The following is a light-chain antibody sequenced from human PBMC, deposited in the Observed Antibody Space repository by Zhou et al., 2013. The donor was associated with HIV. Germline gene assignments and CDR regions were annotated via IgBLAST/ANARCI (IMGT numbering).Light chain of an antibody. J-gene: IGKJ3*01. CDR3: QQYGSSLFT. V-gene: IGKV3-20*01. CDR2: GAS. Sequence: EIVLTQSPAALAVSPGERATISCRASQSISTNLAWYQQKPGQAPRLLIYGASSRATGIPDRFSGSGSGTDFTLTISRLEPEDFAVYYCQQYGSSLFTFGPGTKVDIK. CDR1: QSISTN.